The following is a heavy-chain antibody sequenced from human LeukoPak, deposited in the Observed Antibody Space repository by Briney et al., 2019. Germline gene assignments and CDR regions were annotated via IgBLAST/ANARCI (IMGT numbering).Heavy chain of an antibody. CDR1: GFNFRSYG. J-gene: IGHJ4*02. V-gene: IGHV3-48*01. Sequence: GGSLRLSCEASGFNFRSYGMNWVRQAPGQGLEWVSYISGSSTTIYYADSVKGRFTISRDNARNSLYLQMNSLRAEDTAVYYCARASGSYMYFDYWGQGTLVTVSS. CDR3: ARASGSYMYFDY. CDR2: ISGSSTTI. D-gene: IGHD1-26*01.